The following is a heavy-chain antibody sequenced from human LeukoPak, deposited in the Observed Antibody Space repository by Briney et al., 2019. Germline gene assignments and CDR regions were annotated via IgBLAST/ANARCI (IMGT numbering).Heavy chain of an antibody. D-gene: IGHD6-13*01. CDR3: AREGSAAAGTVFGY. CDR1: GFTFSSYS. V-gene: IGHV3-21*01. J-gene: IGHJ4*02. CDR2: ISSSSSYI. Sequence: PGGSLRLSCAASGFTFSSYSMNWVRQAPGKGLEWVSSISSSSSYIYYADSVKGRFTISRDNAKNSLYLQMNSLRAEDTAVYYCAREGSAAAGTVFGYWGQGTLVTVSS.